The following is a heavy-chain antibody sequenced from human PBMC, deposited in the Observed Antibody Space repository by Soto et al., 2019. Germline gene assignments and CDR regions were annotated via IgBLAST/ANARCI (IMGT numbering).Heavy chain of an antibody. J-gene: IGHJ4*02. CDR2: ISSSGSTI. V-gene: IGHV3-11*01. CDR1: GFTFSAYY. CDR3: ARDGSYSSFFDY. D-gene: IGHD1-26*01. Sequence: QVQLVESGGGLVKPGGSLRLSCAASGFTFSAYYMSWLRQATGTGLERVSYISSSGSTIYYADSVKGRFTISRDNAKNSLYLQMNSLRAEDTAVYYCARDGSYSSFFDYWGQGTLVTVSS.